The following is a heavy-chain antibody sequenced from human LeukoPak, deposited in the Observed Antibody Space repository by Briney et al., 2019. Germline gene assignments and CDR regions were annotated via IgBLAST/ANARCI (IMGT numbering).Heavy chain of an antibody. CDR2: IYSGGST. CDR1: GFTVSSNY. CDR3: ARDGCSSTSCYSYYYYYYMDV. J-gene: IGHJ6*03. Sequence: PGGSLRLSCAASGFTVSSNYMSWVRQAPGKGLEWVSVIYSGGSTYYADSVKGRFTISRDNSKNTLYLQMNSLRAEDTAVYYCARDGCSSTSCYSYYYYYYMDVWGKGTTATVSS. D-gene: IGHD2-2*01. V-gene: IGHV3-66*02.